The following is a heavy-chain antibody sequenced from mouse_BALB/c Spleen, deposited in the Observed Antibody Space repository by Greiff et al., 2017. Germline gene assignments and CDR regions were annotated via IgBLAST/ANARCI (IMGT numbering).Heavy chain of an antibody. CDR2: INPSNGGT. V-gene: IGHV1S81*02. CDR3: TRSYYGSSYAMDY. CDR1: GYTFTSYY. D-gene: IGHD1-1*01. J-gene: IGHJ4*01. Sequence: VQLQQSGAELVKPGASVKLSFKASGYTFTSYYMYWVKQRPGQGLEWIGEINPSNGGTNFNEKFKSKATLTVDKSSSTAYMQLSSLTSEDSAVYYCTRSYYGSSYAMDYWGQGTSVTVSS.